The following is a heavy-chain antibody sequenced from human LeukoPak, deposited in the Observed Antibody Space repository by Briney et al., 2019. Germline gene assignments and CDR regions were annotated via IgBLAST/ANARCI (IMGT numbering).Heavy chain of an antibody. CDR2: IIPIFGTA. V-gene: IGHV1-69*05. CDR3: ARQGDGSYYFDY. Sequence: SVKVSCKASGGTFSSCAISWVRQAPGQGLEWMGRIIPIFGTANYAQKFQGRVTITTDESTSTAYMELSSLRSEDTAVYYCARQGDGSYYFDYWGQGTLVTVSS. CDR1: GGTFSSCA. J-gene: IGHJ4*02. D-gene: IGHD1-26*01.